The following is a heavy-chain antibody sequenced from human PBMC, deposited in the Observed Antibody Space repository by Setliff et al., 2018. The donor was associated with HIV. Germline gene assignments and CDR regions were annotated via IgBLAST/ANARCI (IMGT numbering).Heavy chain of an antibody. CDR1: GYTFTNNF. V-gene: IGHV1-2*02. CDR3: VRHHDSDFSGDPDWFDP. Sequence: ASVKVSCKASGYTFTNNFIHWVRQAPGQGLEWMGWISPYDAARKISQKFRGRVSLTTDTSINTAYMELGGLHSDDTAVYYCVRHHDSDFSGDPDWFDPWGQGILVTVSS. D-gene: IGHD2-15*01. CDR2: ISPYDAAR. J-gene: IGHJ5*02.